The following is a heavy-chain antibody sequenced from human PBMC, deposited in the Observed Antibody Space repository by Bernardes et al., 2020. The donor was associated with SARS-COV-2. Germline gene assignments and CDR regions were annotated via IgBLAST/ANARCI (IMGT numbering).Heavy chain of an antibody. D-gene: IGHD6-6*01. CDR1: GFTFSTFW. CDR3: ARIYSTSSFDFDY. CDR2: INQDGSET. J-gene: IGHJ4*02. V-gene: IGHV3-7*01. Sequence: GSLKLSCAASGFTFSTFWMTWVRQAPGKGLEWVANINQDGSETFYVDSVKGRFTISRDNAKNSLFMEMNTLRAEDTAVYYCARIYSTSSFDFDYWGQGNLVTVSS.